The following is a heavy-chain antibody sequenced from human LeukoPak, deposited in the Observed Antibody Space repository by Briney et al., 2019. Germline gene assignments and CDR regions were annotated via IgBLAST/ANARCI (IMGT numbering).Heavy chain of an antibody. CDR2: IYHSGST. V-gene: IGHV4-38-2*02. Sequence: SETLSLTRAVSAYSITSGYYWGWIRQPPGKGLEWIGSIYHSGSTYYNPSLKSRVTISVDTSKNQFSLKLSSVTAADTAVYYCARDARRESFFDYWGQGSLVTVSS. J-gene: IGHJ4*02. CDR3: ARDARRESFFDY. CDR1: AYSITSGYY. D-gene: IGHD1-26*01.